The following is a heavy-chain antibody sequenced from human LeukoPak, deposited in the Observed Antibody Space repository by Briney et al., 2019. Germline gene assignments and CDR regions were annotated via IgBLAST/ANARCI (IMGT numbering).Heavy chain of an antibody. D-gene: IGHD3-3*01. V-gene: IGHV4-30-2*01. Sequence: SETLSLTCTVSGGSISSGGYYWSWIRQPPGKGLEWIGYIYHSGSTYYNPSLKSRVTISVDRSKNQFSLKLSSVTAADTAVYYCARSSRYYDFWSGYQPDYYFDYWGQGTLVTVSS. CDR1: GGSISSGGYY. CDR3: ARSSRYYDFWSGYQPDYYFDY. CDR2: IYHSGST. J-gene: IGHJ4*02.